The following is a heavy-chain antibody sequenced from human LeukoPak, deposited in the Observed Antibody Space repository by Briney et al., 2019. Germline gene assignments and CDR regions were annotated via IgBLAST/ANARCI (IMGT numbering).Heavy chain of an antibody. CDR1: GFTFSRYW. CDR2: INSDEITT. V-gene: IGHV3-74*01. J-gene: IGHJ3*02. Sequence: SGGSLTLSCAASGFTFSRYWMHSARHLPGGGLMWVSRINSDEITTNYADSVKGRFRISRDNAKSTLYLEMNSLRAEDAAVYYCARGDAFYIWGQGAMVTVSS. CDR3: ARGDAFYI.